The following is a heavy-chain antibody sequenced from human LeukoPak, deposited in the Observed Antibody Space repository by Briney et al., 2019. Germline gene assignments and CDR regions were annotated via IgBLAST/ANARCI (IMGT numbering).Heavy chain of an antibody. D-gene: IGHD2-2*01. CDR2: ISKDGSVK. J-gene: IGHJ4*02. CDR1: GFTFSNYG. CDR3: ARDRDLGVVTPWCDY. Sequence: GGSLRLSCVASGFTFSNYGMQWVRQAPGKGLEWVAIISKDGSVKYYGDSVRGRFTISRDNSKNTAYLQMNSLRADDTAVYYCARDRDLGVVTPWCDYWGQGVLVTVSS. V-gene: IGHV3-30*03.